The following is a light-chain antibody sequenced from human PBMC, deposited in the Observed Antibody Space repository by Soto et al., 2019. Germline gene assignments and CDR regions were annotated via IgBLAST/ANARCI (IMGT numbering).Light chain of an antibody. CDR1: SSDVGGYNY. V-gene: IGLV2-11*01. CDR3: CSYAGSYMWV. CDR2: EVS. J-gene: IGLJ3*02. Sequence: QSALTQPASVSGSPGQSITISCTGTSSDVGGYNYVSWYQQHPGKAPKLMIYEVSKRPSGVPDRFSGSKSGNTASLTISGLQAEDEADYYCCSYAGSYMWVFGGGTKLTVL.